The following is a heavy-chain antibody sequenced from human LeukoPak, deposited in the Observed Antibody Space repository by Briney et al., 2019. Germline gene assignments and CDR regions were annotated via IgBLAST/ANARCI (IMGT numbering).Heavy chain of an antibody. D-gene: IGHD5-24*01. CDR1: GGTFSSYA. CDR2: IIPIFGTA. CDR3: ARAPEMATIPLDY. V-gene: IGHV1-69*01. Sequence: GASVKVSCKASGGTFSSYAISWVRQAPGQGLEWMGGIIPIFGTANYAQKFQGRVTITADESTSTAYMELSSLRSEDTAVYYCARAPEMATIPLDYWGQGTLVTVSS. J-gene: IGHJ4*02.